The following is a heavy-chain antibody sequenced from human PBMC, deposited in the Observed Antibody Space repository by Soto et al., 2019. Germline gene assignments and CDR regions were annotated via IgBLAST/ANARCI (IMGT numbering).Heavy chain of an antibody. CDR1: GGSISSYY. CDR3: ARVGRGGVTGDQWVYYYYYYMDV. D-gene: IGHD1-26*01. CDR2: SYYSGST. V-gene: IGHV4-59*01. J-gene: IGHJ6*03. Sequence: PSETLSLTCTVSGGSISSYYWSWIRQPPGKGLEWIGDSYYSGSTNYNPSLKSRVTISVDTSKNQFSLKLSSVTAADTAVYYCARVGRGGVTGDQWVYYYYYYMDVWGKGTTVTVSS.